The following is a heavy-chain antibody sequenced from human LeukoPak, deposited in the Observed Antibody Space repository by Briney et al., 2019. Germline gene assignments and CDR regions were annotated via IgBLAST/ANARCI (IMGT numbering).Heavy chain of an antibody. V-gene: IGHV4-59*01. D-gene: IGHD2-15*01. CDR1: GGSISSYY. Sequence: SETLSLTCTVSGGSISSYYWSWIRKPPGKGLEWLGYIYYSGGTNYNPSLKSRVTISVDTYKIHLSLKLSSVTAADTAAYYCARHRGGFDLWGQGTMVTVSS. J-gene: IGHJ3*01. CDR2: IYYSGGT. CDR3: ARHRGGFDL.